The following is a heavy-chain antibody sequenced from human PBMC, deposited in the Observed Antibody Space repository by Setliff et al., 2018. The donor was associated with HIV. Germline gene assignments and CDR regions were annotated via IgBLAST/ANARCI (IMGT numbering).Heavy chain of an antibody. V-gene: IGHV4-39*01. J-gene: IGHJ6*03. D-gene: IGHD5-18*01. Sequence: TLSLTCTVSGDSISTDNYHWGWIRQPPGKGLEWIGHTANTDYNPSLKSRVTVSVDTPKNQLSLRLSSVTAADTAVYYCARHAALIKRYYYYYLDVWGKGTTVTVSS. CDR1: GDSISTDNYH. CDR3: ARHAALIKRYYYYYLDV. CDR2: TANT.